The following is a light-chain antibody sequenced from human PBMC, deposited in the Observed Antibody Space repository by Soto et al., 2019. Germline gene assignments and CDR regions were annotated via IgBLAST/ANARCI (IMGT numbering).Light chain of an antibody. CDR2: GAS. V-gene: IGKV3-20*01. Sequence: EIVLTQSPVTLSLSPGERATLSCRASQSVSSSYLAWYQQKPGQAPRLLIYGASSRATGIPDRFSGSGSGTDFTLTISRLEPEDFAVYYCQQYGSSPLIRFGQGTRLEI. CDR3: QQYGSSPLIR. CDR1: QSVSSSY. J-gene: IGKJ5*01.